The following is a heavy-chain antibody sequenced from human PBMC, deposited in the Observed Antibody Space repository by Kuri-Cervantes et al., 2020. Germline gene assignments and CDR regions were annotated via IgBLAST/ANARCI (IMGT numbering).Heavy chain of an antibody. D-gene: IGHD6-19*01. CDR2: IYYSGST. CDR3: ARLPPLSSGWYRLDY. V-gene: IGHV4-61*08. CDR1: GGSISSGDYY. J-gene: IGHJ4*02. Sequence: SETLSLTCTVSGGSISSGDYYWSWIRQPPGKGLEWIGYIYYSGSTTYNPSLNSRVTISLDASKNQFSLNLRSMTAADTAVYYCARLPPLSSGWYRLDYWGQGTLVTVSS.